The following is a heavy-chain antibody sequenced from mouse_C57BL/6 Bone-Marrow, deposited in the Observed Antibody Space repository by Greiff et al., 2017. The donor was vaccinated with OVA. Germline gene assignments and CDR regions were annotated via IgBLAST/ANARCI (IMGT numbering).Heavy chain of an antibody. Sequence: QVQLQQSGAELVKPGASVKLSCKASGYTFTSYWMPWVKQRPGQGLEWIGDIYPGSGSTNYNEKFKGKATLTVDTSSSTAYMQLSSLTSEDSAVYNRARRDSRMYFDGWGTGTTVTVSS. J-gene: IGHJ1*03. D-gene: IGHD2-12*01. CDR2: IYPGSGST. CDR1: GYTFTSYW. V-gene: IGHV1-55*01. CDR3: ARRDSRMYFDG.